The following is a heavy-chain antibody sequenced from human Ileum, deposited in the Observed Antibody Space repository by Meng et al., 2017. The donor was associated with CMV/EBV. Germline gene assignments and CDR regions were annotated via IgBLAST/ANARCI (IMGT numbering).Heavy chain of an antibody. CDR1: GFTVSSNY. CDR3: ARDGANGGDY. CDR2: IYSGGST. D-gene: IGHD3-16*01. Sequence: RLCCGASGFTVSSNYRSGVRQAPGKGLEWVSVIYSGGSTYYADSVKGRFTISRDNSKNTLYLQMNSLRAEDTAVYYCARDGANGGDYWGQGTLVTVSS. J-gene: IGHJ4*02. V-gene: IGHV3-66*02.